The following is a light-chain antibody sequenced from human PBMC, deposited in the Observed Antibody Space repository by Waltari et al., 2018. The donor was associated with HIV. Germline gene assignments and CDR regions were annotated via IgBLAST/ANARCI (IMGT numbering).Light chain of an antibody. V-gene: IGLV2-23*02. CDR1: SSAVGNYNL. Sequence: QSVLTQPPSVSGSPGQSITISCTGTSSAVGNYNLVSWYQQHPGKAPKLMIYEVSKRPSGVSNRFSGSKSGNTASLTISGLQAEDEADYYCCSYAGSVVFGGGTKLTVL. CDR3: CSYAGSVV. CDR2: EVS. J-gene: IGLJ2*01.